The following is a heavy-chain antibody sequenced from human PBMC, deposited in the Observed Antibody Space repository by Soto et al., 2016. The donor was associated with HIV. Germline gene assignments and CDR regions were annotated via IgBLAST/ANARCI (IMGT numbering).Heavy chain of an antibody. D-gene: IGHD3-9*01. Sequence: QVQLQQWGAGLLKPSETLSLTCAVYGGSFSGYYWSWIRQPPGKGLEWIGEINHSGSTNYNPSLKSRVTISVDTSKNQFSLKLSSVTAADTAVYYCARGEERLGVYYDILTGYYHDWGQGTLVTVSS. J-gene: IGHJ4*02. V-gene: IGHV4-34*01. CDR2: INHSGST. CDR1: GGSFSGYY. CDR3: ARGEERLGVYYDILTGYYHD.